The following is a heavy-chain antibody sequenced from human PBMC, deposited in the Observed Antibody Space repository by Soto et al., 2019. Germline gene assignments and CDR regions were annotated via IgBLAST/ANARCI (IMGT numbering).Heavy chain of an antibody. CDR3: AKDPQVLRYFDWFPGPLNY. Sequence: QPGGSLRLSCAASGFTFSSYAMSWVRQAPGKGLEWVSAISGSGGSTYYADSVKGRFTISRDNSKNTLYLQMNSLRAEDTAVYYCAKDPQVLRYFDWFPGPLNYWGQGTLVTVSS. J-gene: IGHJ4*02. CDR1: GFTFSSYA. CDR2: ISGSGGST. D-gene: IGHD3-9*01. V-gene: IGHV3-23*01.